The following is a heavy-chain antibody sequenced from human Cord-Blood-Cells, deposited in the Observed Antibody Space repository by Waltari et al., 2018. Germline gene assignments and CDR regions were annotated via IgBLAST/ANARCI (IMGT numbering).Heavy chain of an antibody. CDR1: GYTFTGYY. CDR2: IHPNRGGT. V-gene: IGHV1-2*02. J-gene: IGHJ6*02. D-gene: IGHD7-27*01. Sequence: QVQLVQSGAEVKKPGASVKVSCKASGYTFTGYYMHWVRQAPGQGLEWMGWIHPNRGGTDYAQKLQGRVTMTRDTSISTAYMGLSRLRSDDTAVYYCARDLKSLGIPYYYYYGMDVWGQGTTVTVSS. CDR3: ARDLKSLGIPYYYYYGMDV.